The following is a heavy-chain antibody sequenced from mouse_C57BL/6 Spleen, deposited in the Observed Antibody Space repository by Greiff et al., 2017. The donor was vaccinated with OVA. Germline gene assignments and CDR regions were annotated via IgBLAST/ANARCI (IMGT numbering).Heavy chain of an antibody. V-gene: IGHV1-69*01. CDR1: GYTFTSYW. Sequence: VQLQQSGAELVMPGASVKLSCKASGYTFTSYWMHWVKQRPGQGLEWIGEIDPSDSYTNYNQKFKGKSTLTVDKSSSTAYMQLSSLTSEDSAVYYCARKVPYYYAMDYWGQGTSVTVSS. J-gene: IGHJ4*01. CDR3: ARKVPYYYAMDY. CDR2: IDPSDSYT.